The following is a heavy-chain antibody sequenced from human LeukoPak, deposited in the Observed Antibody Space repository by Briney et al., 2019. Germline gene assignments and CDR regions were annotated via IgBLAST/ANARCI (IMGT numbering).Heavy chain of an antibody. V-gene: IGHV3-53*01. J-gene: IGHJ4*02. CDR2: FYSGGKA. CDR3: AKWGPYDILTGRIN. D-gene: IGHD3-9*01. Sequence: GGSLRLSCAASGFTVSSSYVSWVRQAPGKGLEWVSVFYSGGKAYYTDSVKGRFTISRDNSKNTLYLQMNSLRAEDTAVYYCAKWGPYDILTGRINWGQGTLVAVSS. CDR1: GFTVSSSY.